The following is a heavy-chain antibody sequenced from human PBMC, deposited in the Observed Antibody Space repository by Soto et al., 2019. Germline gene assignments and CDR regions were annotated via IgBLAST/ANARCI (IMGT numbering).Heavy chain of an antibody. J-gene: IGHJ4*02. CDR1: GFTFSSYA. D-gene: IGHD7-27*01. Sequence: EVELLESGGGSVQPGGSLRLSCAASGFTFSSYAMSWVRQAPGRGLEWVSKITGSGDSTYYVDSVKGRFTSSRDNSKNTLYLQMNSLRAEDTAVFYCVTGQKLGHWGQGTLVTVSS. V-gene: IGHV3-23*01. CDR3: VTGQKLGH. CDR2: ITGSGDST.